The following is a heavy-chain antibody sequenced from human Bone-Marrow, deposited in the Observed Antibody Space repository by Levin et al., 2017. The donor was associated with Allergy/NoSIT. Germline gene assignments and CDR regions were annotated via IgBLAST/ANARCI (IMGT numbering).Heavy chain of an antibody. J-gene: IGHJ3*02. D-gene: IGHD2-2*01. Sequence: SETLSLTCTVSAGSINNDYWSYWSWIRQPPGKGLEWIGCIYYSGSTNYNASLKSRITISLDTSKNQFSLKLSSVTAADTAVYYCARAVGYCSTTSCYAERWAFDIWGQGTMVTVSS. CDR1: AGSINNDY. CDR2: IYYSGST. CDR3: ARAVGYCSTTSCYAERWAFDI. V-gene: IGHV4-59*01.